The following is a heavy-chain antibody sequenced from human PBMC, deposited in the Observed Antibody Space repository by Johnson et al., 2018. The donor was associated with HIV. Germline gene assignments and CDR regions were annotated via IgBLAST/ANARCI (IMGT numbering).Heavy chain of an antibody. CDR1: GFTFSGSA. J-gene: IGHJ3*02. Sequence: MLLVESGGGVVRPGGSLKLSCAASGFTFSGSAMHWVRQASGKGLEWVGRIRSKANSYATAYAASVKGGFTISRDDSKNTAYLQMNNLRAEDTAGYYCARGLAMGHDAFDIWGQGTMVTVSS. CDR3: ARGLAMGHDAFDI. V-gene: IGHV3-73*01. CDR2: IRSKANSYAT. D-gene: IGHD1-26*01.